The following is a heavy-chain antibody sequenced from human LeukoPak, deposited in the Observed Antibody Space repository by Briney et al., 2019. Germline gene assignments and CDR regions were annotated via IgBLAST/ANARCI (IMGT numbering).Heavy chain of an antibody. CDR2: MNPNSGNT. CDR1: GYTFTSYD. D-gene: IGHD3-16*01. V-gene: IGHV1-8*01. Sequence: ASVKVSCKASGYTFTSYDINWVRQATGQGLEWMGWMNPNSGNTGYAQKFQGRVTMTRNTSISTAYMELSSLRSEDTAVYYCARDGGGVTIKSKRAEYFQHWGQGTLVTVSS. CDR3: ARDGGGVTIKSKRAEYFQH. J-gene: IGHJ1*01.